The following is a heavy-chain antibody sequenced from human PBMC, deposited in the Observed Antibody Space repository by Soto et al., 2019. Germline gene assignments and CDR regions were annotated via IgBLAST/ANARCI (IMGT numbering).Heavy chain of an antibody. Sequence: EVQLLESGGGLVQPGGSLRLSCAASGFTFSSYAMSWVRQAPGKGLEWVSAISGSGGSTYYADSVKGRFTISRDNSKNTLYLQMNSLRVEDTAVYYWAKDSSSSNLFWYYFDYWGQGTLVTVSS. CDR3: AKDSSSSNLFWYYFDY. CDR1: GFTFSSYA. CDR2: ISGSGGST. V-gene: IGHV3-23*01. J-gene: IGHJ4*02. D-gene: IGHD6-6*01.